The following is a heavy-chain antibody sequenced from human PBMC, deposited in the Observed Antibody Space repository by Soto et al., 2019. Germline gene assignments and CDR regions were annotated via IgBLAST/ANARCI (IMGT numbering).Heavy chain of an antibody. CDR3: ARGDRGGSGSPASYYYSGWDV. V-gene: IGHV3-23*01. CDR1: RFNLGSYA. D-gene: IGHD3-10*01. CDR2: ICAGGDMT. Sequence: DVQLLESGGNLVQPGGALTLPRLTPRFNLGSYAMKLVRQAPGEGLEWVSSICAGGDMTYNSDSVKGRFTIFRDNANNAVFLQMHNLRIEDTALYYCARGDRGGSGSPASYYYSGWDVWGQGATVTVS. J-gene: IGHJ6*02.